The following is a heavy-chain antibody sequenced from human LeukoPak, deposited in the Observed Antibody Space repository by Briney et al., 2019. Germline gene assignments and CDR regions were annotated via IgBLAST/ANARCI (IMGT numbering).Heavy chain of an antibody. CDR1: GGTFSSYA. V-gene: IGHV1-69*04. J-gene: IGHJ4*02. Sequence: GASVKVSCKASGGTFSSYAISWVRQAPGQGLEWMGRFIPILGIASYAQKFQGRVTITADKSTSTAYMELSSLRSEDTAVYYCASQDYDSSGYCFDYWGQGTLVTVSS. D-gene: IGHD3-22*01. CDR3: ASQDYDSSGYCFDY. CDR2: FIPILGIA.